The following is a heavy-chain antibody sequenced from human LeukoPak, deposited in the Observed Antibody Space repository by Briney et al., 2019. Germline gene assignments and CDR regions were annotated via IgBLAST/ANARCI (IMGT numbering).Heavy chain of an antibody. CDR1: GGSFSGYY. CDR2: INHSGST. D-gene: IGHD6-19*01. Sequence: PSETLSLTCAVYGGSFSGYYWSWIRQPPGKGLEWIGEINHSGSTNYNPSLKSRVTISVDTSKNQFSLKLSSVTAADTAVYYCARVIKRTGSGWNEVSDYWGQGTLVTVSS. CDR3: ARVIKRTGSGWNEVSDY. V-gene: IGHV4-34*01. J-gene: IGHJ4*02.